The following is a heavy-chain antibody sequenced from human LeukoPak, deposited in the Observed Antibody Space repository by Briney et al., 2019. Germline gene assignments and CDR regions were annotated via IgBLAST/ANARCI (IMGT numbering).Heavy chain of an antibody. CDR2: KSNDGSNK. CDR1: GFTFSSYG. V-gene: IGHV3-30*18. D-gene: IGHD3-9*01. J-gene: IGHJ4*02. Sequence: GRSLRLSCAASGFTFSSYGMHWVRQAPGEGLEWVAVKSNDGSNKYYADSVKGRFTISRDNSKNTLYLQMNSLRAEDTAVYYCAKDGQGLTYYFDYWGQGTLVTVSS. CDR3: AKDGQGLTYYFDY.